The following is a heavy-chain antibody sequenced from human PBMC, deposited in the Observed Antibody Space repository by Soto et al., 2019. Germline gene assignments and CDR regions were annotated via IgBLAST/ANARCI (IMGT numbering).Heavy chain of an antibody. CDR2: IYYSGST. V-gene: IGHV4-31*03. CDR1: GGSISSGGYY. Sequence: SETLSLTCTVSGGSISSGGYYWSWIRQHPGKGLEWIGYIYYSGSTYYNPSLKSRVTISVDTSKNQFSLKLSSVTAADTAVYYCARVPMTTVSHVFDYWGQGTLVTVSS. J-gene: IGHJ4*02. CDR3: ARVPMTTVSHVFDY. D-gene: IGHD4-17*01.